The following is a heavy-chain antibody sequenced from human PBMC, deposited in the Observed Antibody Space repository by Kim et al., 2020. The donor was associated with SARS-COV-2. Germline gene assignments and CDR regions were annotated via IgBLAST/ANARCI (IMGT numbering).Heavy chain of an antibody. J-gene: IGHJ4*02. CDR2: KT. V-gene: IGHV1-3*01. D-gene: IGHD4-4*01. CDR3: ARDMNPTVYDY. Sequence: KTKNSRKFQGQVTITRDTSANTAYMDLSSLTSEDTAIYYCARDMNPTVYDYWGQGTLVTVSS.